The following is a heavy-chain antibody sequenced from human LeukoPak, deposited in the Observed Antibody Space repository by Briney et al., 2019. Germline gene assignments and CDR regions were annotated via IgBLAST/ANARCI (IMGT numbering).Heavy chain of an antibody. J-gene: IGHJ3*02. Sequence: PSETLSLTCAVYGGSFSGYYWSWIRQPPGKGLEWIGEINHSGSTNYNPSLKSRVTISVDTSKNQFSLKLSSVTAADTAVYYCARVLVTMIVVVDDAFDIWGQGTMVTVSS. D-gene: IGHD3-22*01. CDR2: INHSGST. CDR1: GGSFSGYY. V-gene: IGHV4-34*01. CDR3: ARVLVTMIVVVDDAFDI.